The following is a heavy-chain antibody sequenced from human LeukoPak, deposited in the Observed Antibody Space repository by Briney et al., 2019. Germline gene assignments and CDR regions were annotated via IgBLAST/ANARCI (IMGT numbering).Heavy chain of an antibody. CDR2: IYTSGST. J-gene: IGHJ4*02. CDR3: ARDRTVAAHPPGYFDY. Sequence: SETLSLTCTVSGGSISSYYWSWIRQPAGKGLEWIGRIYTSGSTNYNPSLKSRVTMSVDTSKNQFSLKLSSVTAADTAVYYCARDRTVAAHPPGYFDYWGQGTLVTVSS. V-gene: IGHV4-4*07. D-gene: IGHD6-6*01. CDR1: GGSISSYY.